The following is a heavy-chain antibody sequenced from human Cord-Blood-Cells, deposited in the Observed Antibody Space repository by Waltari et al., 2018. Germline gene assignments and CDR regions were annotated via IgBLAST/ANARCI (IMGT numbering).Heavy chain of an antibody. CDR3: ARGDDSSGYSTFDY. D-gene: IGHD3-22*01. CDR2: INHGGRN. CDR1: GGSFSGYY. V-gene: IGHV4-34*01. Sequence: QVQLQQWGAGLLKPSETLSLTCAVYGGSFSGYYWSWIRQPPGKGLEWIGEINHGGRNNYTPSLKSRVTISVDTSKNQFSLKLSSVTAADTAVYYCARGDDSSGYSTFDYWGQGTLVTVSS. J-gene: IGHJ4*02.